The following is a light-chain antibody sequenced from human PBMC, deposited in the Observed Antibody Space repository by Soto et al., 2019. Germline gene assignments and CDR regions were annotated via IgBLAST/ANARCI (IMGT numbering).Light chain of an antibody. CDR1: SSDVGSYNR. Sequence: QSALTQPPSVSGSPGQSVTISCTGTSSDVGSYNRVSWYQQPPGTAPKLMIHEVSNRPSGVPDRFSGSKSGNTASLTISGLQAEDEADYYFSSYTSSSTLVFGGGTKLTVL. V-gene: IGLV2-18*02. J-gene: IGLJ2*01. CDR2: EVS. CDR3: SSYTSSSTLV.